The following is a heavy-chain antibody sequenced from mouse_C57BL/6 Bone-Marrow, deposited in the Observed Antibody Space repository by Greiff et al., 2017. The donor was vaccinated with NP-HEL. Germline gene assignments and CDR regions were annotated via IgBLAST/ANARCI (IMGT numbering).Heavy chain of an antibody. J-gene: IGHJ1*03. CDR3: ARRGIYYGSWYFDV. V-gene: IGHV5-4*01. D-gene: IGHD1-1*01. Sequence: EVQLVESGGGLVKPGGSLKLSCAASGFTFSSYAMSWVRQTPEKRLEWVATISDGGSYTYYPDNVKGRFTISRDNAKNNLYLQMSHLKSEDTAMYYCARRGIYYGSWYFDVWGTGTTVTVSS. CDR2: ISDGGSYT. CDR1: GFTFSSYA.